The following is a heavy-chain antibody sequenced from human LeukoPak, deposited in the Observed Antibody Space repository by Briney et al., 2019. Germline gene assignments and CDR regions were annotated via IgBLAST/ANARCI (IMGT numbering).Heavy chain of an antibody. D-gene: IGHD1-26*01. CDR2: INGTAFDT. J-gene: IGHJ6*03. CDR1: GFTIMNSA. Sequence: GGSLRLSCAASGFTIMNSAMNWVRQAPGKGLEWVSAINGTAFDTDYADSVKGRFTISRDYSKNTLYLQMNSLRAEDTAVYYCLTRSLVTVSGNYYMDVGGKGTTVSVSS. V-gene: IGHV3-23*01. CDR3: LTRSLVTVSGNYYMDV.